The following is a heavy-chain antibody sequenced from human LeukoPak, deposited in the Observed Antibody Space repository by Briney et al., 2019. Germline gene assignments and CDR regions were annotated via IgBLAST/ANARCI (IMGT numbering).Heavy chain of an antibody. CDR3: ARASSSHFDF. V-gene: IGHV5-51*01. J-gene: IGHJ4*02. Sequence: GESLKISCEASGYSFPSHYIAWVRQMPGKGLEWMGIIYPGDSDTTYRPSFQGQVTISADKSINTAYVQWSSLKASDTAIYYCARASSSHFDFWGQGTLVTVSS. CDR2: IYPGDSDT. CDR1: GYSFPSHY.